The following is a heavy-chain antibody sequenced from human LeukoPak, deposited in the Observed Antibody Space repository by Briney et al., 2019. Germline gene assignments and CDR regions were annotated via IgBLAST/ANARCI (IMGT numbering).Heavy chain of an antibody. CDR3: ARDPGAPVRAFDV. J-gene: IGHJ3*01. Sequence: SVKVSCKASRDTFTRCAFSWVRQAPGQGLEWIGGITLIDGTANFGQKFQGRVTITADESTSTAYMELSSLRSEDTAIYYCARDPGAPVRAFDVWGQGTMVTVSS. CDR1: RDTFTRCA. V-gene: IGHV1-69*13. D-gene: IGHD3-10*01. CDR2: ITLIDGTA.